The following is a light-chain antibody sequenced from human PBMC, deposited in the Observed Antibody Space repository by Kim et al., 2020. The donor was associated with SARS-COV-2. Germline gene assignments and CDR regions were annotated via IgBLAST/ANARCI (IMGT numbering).Light chain of an antibody. V-gene: IGLV2-14*03. CDR1: VYNY. CDR2: DVT. CDR3: STYTASATWV. Sequence: VSGFPGQSITISCSGVYNYVSWYQRHPGKAPKLILYDVTKRPSGVSDRFSGSKSGNTASLTIDEVQAEDEADYFCSTYTASATWVFGGGTEVTVL. J-gene: IGLJ3*02.